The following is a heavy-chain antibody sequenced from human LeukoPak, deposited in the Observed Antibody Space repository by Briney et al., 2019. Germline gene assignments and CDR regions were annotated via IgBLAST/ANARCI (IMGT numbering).Heavy chain of an antibody. CDR1: GGSISRGSYY. D-gene: IGHD6-13*01. Sequence: PSQTLSLTCVVSGGSISRGSYYWNWIRQPAGKGLEWMGRIYNSGSTNYNPSLKSRVTISADMSRNQLSLLLTSVTAADTAVYYCARGQQLAPFPFDYWGQGTLVTVSS. V-gene: IGHV4-61*02. CDR2: IYNSGST. J-gene: IGHJ4*02. CDR3: ARGQQLAPFPFDY.